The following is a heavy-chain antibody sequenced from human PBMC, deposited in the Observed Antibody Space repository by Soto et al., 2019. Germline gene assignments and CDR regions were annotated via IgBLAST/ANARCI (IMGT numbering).Heavy chain of an antibody. CDR1: GYSFATHW. D-gene: IGHD2-21*01. CDR2: IFPGDSDA. J-gene: IGHJ3*02. Sequence: GESLKISCEGSGYSFATHWLAWVRQMPGKGLEYMGTIFPGDSDARYSPSFQGQVTISADKSISTAYLQWTSLKSSVTAIYYCAIARVSTPRLKSPFDSWGQGTMVTVSS. CDR3: AIARVSTPRLKSPFDS. V-gene: IGHV5-51*01.